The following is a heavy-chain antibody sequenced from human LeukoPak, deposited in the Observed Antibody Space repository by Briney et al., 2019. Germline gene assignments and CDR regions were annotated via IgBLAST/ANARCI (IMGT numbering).Heavy chain of an antibody. Sequence: ASVKVSCKASGYTFTSYDINWVRQATGQGLEWMGWMNPNSGNTGYAQKFQGRVTITRNTSISTAYMELSSLRSEDTAVYYCARCDHFEVAARRDWYLDLWGRGTLVTVSS. J-gene: IGHJ2*01. CDR1: GYTFTSYD. CDR2: MNPNSGNT. V-gene: IGHV1-8*03. D-gene: IGHD2-15*01. CDR3: ARCDHFEVAARRDWYLDL.